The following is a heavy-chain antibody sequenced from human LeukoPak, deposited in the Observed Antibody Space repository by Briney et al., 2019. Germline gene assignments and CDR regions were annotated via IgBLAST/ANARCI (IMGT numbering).Heavy chain of an antibody. CDR3: ARDATDQLLNDAFDI. CDR2: ISYDGSNK. J-gene: IGHJ3*02. Sequence: GGSLRLSCAASGFTFSSYAMHWVRRAPGKGLEWVAVISYDGSNKYYADSVKGRFTISRDNSKNTLYLQMNSLRAEDTAVYYCARDATDQLLNDAFDIWGQGTMVTVSS. D-gene: IGHD2-2*01. V-gene: IGHV3-30-3*01. CDR1: GFTFSSYA.